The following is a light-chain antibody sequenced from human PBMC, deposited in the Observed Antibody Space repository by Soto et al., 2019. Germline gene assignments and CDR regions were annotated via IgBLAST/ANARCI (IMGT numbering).Light chain of an antibody. CDR2: AAS. Sequence: DIPLTQSASSLSASLGDRVNITCRSSQRVNNYLNWYQQKPGEAPKLVISAASSLQIGVPSRFSGSGSGTDFTLTISNLEPEDFAVYYCQQHSHWPPWTFGQGTKVDI. CDR3: QQHSHWPPWT. J-gene: IGKJ1*01. V-gene: IGKV1-39*01. CDR1: QRVNNY.